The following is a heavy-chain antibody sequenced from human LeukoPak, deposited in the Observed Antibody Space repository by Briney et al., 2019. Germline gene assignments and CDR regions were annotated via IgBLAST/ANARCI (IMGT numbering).Heavy chain of an antibody. J-gene: IGHJ3*02. D-gene: IGHD2-2*01. Sequence: TETLSLTCGVSGGPISSSNWWSWVRQPPGKGPEWIGEIYHSGSTDYNPSLKSRVTISVDKLKNQFSLKVTSVTAADTAVYYCARGSEWVVVVPAAMWAFDIWGQGTMVTVSS. CDR2: IYHSGST. V-gene: IGHV4/OR15-8*01. CDR1: GGPISSSNW. CDR3: ARGSEWVVVVPAAMWAFDI.